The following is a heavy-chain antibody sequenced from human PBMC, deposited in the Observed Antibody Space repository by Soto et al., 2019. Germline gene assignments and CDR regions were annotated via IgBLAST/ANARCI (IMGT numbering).Heavy chain of an antibody. D-gene: IGHD3-22*01. Sequence: DVQLMESGGCLVQPGRSLSLSFAASGFPFSTSWLTWVRQAPGKGLEWVANIRRDGGEEHYVDSVKGRFSVSRDNAKESLYLQMNSLRIEDTAVYYCARDATYRDSSFYYDVFDIWGQGTRVTVSS. V-gene: IGHV3-7*03. CDR1: GFPFSTSW. CDR3: ARDATYRDSSFYYDVFDI. J-gene: IGHJ3*02. CDR2: IRRDGGEE.